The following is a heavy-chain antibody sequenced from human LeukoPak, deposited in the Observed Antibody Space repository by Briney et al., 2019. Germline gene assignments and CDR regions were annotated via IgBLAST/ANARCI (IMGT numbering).Heavy chain of an antibody. J-gene: IGHJ4*02. D-gene: IGHD3-22*01. Sequence: GESLRLSCAASGFTFSSYAMHWVRQAPGKGLEGVAVISYDGSNKYYADSVKGRFTISRDNPKTTLYLQMNSLRAEDTAAYYCARESSTYYYDSSGSDYWGQGTLVTVSS. CDR1: GFTFSSYA. CDR2: ISYDGSNK. V-gene: IGHV3-30-3*01. CDR3: ARESSTYYYDSSGSDY.